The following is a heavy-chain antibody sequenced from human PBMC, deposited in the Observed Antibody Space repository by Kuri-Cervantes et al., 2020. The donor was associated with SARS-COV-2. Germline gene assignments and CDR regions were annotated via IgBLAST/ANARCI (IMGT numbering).Heavy chain of an antibody. CDR1: GGTFSSYA. J-gene: IGHJ4*02. CDR3: ARGIRAPLYSSGWYSN. V-gene: IGHV1-69*13. CDR2: IILIFGTA. Sequence: SVKVSCKASGGTFSSYAISWVRQAPGQGLEWMGGIILIFGTANYAQKFQGRVTITADESTSTAYMELSSLRSEDTAVYYCARGIRAPLYSSGWYSNWGQGTLVTVSS. D-gene: IGHD6-19*01.